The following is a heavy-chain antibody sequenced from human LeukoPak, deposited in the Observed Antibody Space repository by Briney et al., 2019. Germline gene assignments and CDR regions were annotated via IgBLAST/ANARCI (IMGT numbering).Heavy chain of an antibody. Sequence: GGSLRLSCAASGFTFSSYSMNWVRQAPGKGLEWVSSISSSSSYIYYADSVKGRFTISRDNAKNSLYLQLNSLRAEDTAVYYRSRGGYGYYEYYFDYWGQGTLVTVSS. CDR3: SRGGYGYYEYYFDY. J-gene: IGHJ4*02. CDR1: GFTFSSYS. V-gene: IGHV3-21*01. D-gene: IGHD4-17*01. CDR2: ISSSSSYI.